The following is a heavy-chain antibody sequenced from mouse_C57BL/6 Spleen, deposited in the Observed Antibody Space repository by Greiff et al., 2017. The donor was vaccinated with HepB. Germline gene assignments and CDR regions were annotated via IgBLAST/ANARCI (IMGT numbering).Heavy chain of an antibody. V-gene: IGHV5-4*03. CDR2: ISDGGSYT. Sequence: EVKLMESGGGLVKPGGSLKLSCAASGFTFSSYAMSWVRQTPEKRLEWVATISDGGSYTYYPDNVKGRFTISRDNAKNNLYLQMSHLKSEDTAMYYCARAVNYPYYFDYWGQGTTLTVSS. CDR3: ARAVNYPYYFDY. J-gene: IGHJ2*01. D-gene: IGHD2-1*01. CDR1: GFTFSSYA.